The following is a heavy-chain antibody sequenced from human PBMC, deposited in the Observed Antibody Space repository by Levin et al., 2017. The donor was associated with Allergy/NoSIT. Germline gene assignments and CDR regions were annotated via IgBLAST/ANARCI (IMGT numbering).Heavy chain of an antibody. J-gene: IGHJ3*02. CDR3: ARDWAAAGAFDI. D-gene: IGHD6-13*01. V-gene: IGHV4-61*01. Sequence: SETLSLTCTVSGGSVSSGTYHWSWIRQPPGKALEWIGYIYYSGSTNYDPSLKSRVTISVDTSKNQFSLKLNSVTAADTAVYYCARDWAAAGAFDIWGQGTMVTVSS. CDR2: IYYSGST. CDR1: GGSVSSGTYH.